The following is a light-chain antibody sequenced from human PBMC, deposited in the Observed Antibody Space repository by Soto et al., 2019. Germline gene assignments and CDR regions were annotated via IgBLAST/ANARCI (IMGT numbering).Light chain of an antibody. V-gene: IGLV2-23*02. CDR3: CSYAPSSTYV. Sequence: QSALTQPASVSGSPGQSITISCTGTSSDVGSYNLVSWYQQHPGKAPKLMIYEVTQRPSGVANRFSGSKSSNTASLTISGLQAEDEADYYCCSYAPSSTYVFGPGTKLTVL. J-gene: IGLJ1*01. CDR1: SSDVGSYNL. CDR2: EVT.